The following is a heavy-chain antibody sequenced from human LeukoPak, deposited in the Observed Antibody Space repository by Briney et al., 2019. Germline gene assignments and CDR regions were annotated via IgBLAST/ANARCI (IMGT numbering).Heavy chain of an antibody. D-gene: IGHD5-12*01. J-gene: IGHJ4*02. Sequence: PGGSLRLSCAASGFTFSSYAMHWVRQAPGKGLEWGAVISYDGRNKYYADSVKGRFTISRDNSKNTLYLQMNSLRAEDTAVYYCARFPGGYSPYFDYWGQGTLVTVSS. CDR3: ARFPGGYSPYFDY. CDR2: ISYDGRNK. CDR1: GFTFSSYA. V-gene: IGHV3-30-3*01.